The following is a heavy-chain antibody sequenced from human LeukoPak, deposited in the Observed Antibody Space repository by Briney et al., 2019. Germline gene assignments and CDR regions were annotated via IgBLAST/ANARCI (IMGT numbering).Heavy chain of an antibody. V-gene: IGHV4-39*07. CDR3: AAQYSGYVRLDY. Sequence: PPETLSLTCTVSGGSISSGGYYWSWIRQPPGKGLEWIGEISHSGSTNYNPSLKSRVTISVDTSKNQFSLKLSSVTAADTAVYYCAAQYSGYVRLDYWGQGTLVTVSS. D-gene: IGHD5-12*01. CDR1: GGSISSGGYY. J-gene: IGHJ4*02. CDR2: ISHSGST.